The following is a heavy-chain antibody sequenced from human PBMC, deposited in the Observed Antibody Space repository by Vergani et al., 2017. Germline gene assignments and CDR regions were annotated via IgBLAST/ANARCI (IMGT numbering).Heavy chain of an antibody. CDR1: GYTFTGYY. CDR3: ARKGLTYDFWSGYPLDY. J-gene: IGHJ4*02. V-gene: IGHV1-2*02. D-gene: IGHD3-3*01. CDR2: INPNSGGT. Sequence: QVQLVQSGAEVKKPGASVKVSCKASGYTFTGYYMHWVRQAPGQGLEWMGWINPNSGGTNDAQKFQGRVTMTRDTSISTAYMELSRLRSDDTAVYYCARKGLTYDFWSGYPLDYWGQGTLVTVSS.